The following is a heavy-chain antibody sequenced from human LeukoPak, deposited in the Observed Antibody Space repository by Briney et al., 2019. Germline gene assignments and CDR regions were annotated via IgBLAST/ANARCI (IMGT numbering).Heavy chain of an antibody. CDR3: AKKVRGPSHPLDF. Sequence: ASVKVSCKASGYTFTGYAIHRVRQAPGQGLEWMGWINPEKRDTGYAHKFQGRVPMTSDTSISTAYMELSSLRSDDTAVYYCAKKVRGPSHPLDFWGQGTLVTVSS. D-gene: IGHD5-12*01. V-gene: IGHV1-2*02. J-gene: IGHJ4*02. CDR2: INPEKRDT. CDR1: GYTFTGYA.